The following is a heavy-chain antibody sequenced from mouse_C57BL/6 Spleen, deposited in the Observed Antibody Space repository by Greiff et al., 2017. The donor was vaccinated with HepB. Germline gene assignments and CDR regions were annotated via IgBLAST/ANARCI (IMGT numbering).Heavy chain of an antibody. D-gene: IGHD2-1*01. CDR1: GFTFSDYG. Sequence: VQLKESGGGLVKPGGSLKLSCAASGFTFSDYGMHWVRQAPEKGLEWVAYISSGSSTIYYADTVKGRFTISRDNAKNTLFLQMTSLRSEDTAMYYCARQYGNYLYYFDYWGQGTTLTVSS. CDR3: ARQYGNYLYYFDY. J-gene: IGHJ2*01. CDR2: ISSGSSTI. V-gene: IGHV5-17*01.